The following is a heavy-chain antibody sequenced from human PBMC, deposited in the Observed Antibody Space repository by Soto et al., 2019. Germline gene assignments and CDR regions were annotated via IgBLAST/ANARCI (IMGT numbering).Heavy chain of an antibody. J-gene: IGHJ4*02. CDR1: GFPFRDYA. V-gene: IGHV3-23*01. CDR2: ISGNGDSA. Sequence: VQLLESGGGLVQPGGSLRLSCAASGFPFRDYAMNSVLHAPGNGLECVSDISGNGDSARYADAVKGRFSVSRDNSRDTLYLQINSLGVDDTAVYYCGKEGRGSGWSECNFWGQGSLVTVSS. D-gene: IGHD6-19*01. CDR3: GKEGRGSGWSECNF.